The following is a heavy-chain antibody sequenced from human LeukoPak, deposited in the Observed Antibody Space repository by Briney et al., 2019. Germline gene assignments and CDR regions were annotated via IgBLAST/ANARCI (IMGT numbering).Heavy chain of an antibody. CDR1: GYTFTRFG. CDR3: ARDFYHGHCSGGYCYVLDS. CDR2: ISANSGQT. Sequence: GASVKVSCKAAGYTFTRFGISWVRQAPGQGLEWMGWISANSGQTYYAQKLQGRVTMTTDTSTSTAYMELRSLRSDDTAIYYCARDFYHGHCSGGYCYVLDSWGQGTLVTVSS. D-gene: IGHD2-15*01. J-gene: IGHJ4*02. V-gene: IGHV1-18*01.